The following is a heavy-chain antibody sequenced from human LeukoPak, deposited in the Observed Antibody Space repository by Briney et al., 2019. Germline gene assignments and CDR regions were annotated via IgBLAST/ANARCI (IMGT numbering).Heavy chain of an antibody. J-gene: IGHJ4*02. CDR3: ARESESSGWYDY. Sequence: GGSLRLSCAAPGFMFHDYAIHWVRQAPGKGLEWVSLISGDGGSTFYADSAKGRFTISRDNSKNSLYLQMNSLRSDDTALYYCARESESSGWYDYWGQGTLVTVSS. D-gene: IGHD6-19*01. CDR1: GFMFHDYA. V-gene: IGHV3-43*02. CDR2: ISGDGGST.